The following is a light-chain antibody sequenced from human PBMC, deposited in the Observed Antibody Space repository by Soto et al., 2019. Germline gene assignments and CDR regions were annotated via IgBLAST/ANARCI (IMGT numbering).Light chain of an antibody. CDR2: GAS. CDR3: QQYATSPWK. J-gene: IGKJ1*01. CDR1: QSVSNNY. Sequence: EIVLTQSPGTLSLSPGERATLSCRATQSVSNNYLAWYQRKPGQAPRLLIYGASSRATGIPDRFSGSGSGTDFTLTISRLEPEDFAVYYCQQYATSPWKFGQGTKV. V-gene: IGKV3-20*01.